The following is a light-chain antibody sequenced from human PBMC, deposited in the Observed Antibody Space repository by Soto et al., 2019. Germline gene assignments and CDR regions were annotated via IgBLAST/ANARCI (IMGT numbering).Light chain of an antibody. J-gene: IGKJ4*01. Sequence: EIVLTQSPGTLSLSPGDRATLSCEASQSVNNNYLAWYQHKPGQAPRLLIYGASSRATVIPDRFSGSGSGTDFTLTIRRLEPEDFAVYYCQQYDTSLPYTFGGGTKVEIK. V-gene: IGKV3-20*01. CDR3: QQYDTSLPYT. CDR1: QSVNNNY. CDR2: GAS.